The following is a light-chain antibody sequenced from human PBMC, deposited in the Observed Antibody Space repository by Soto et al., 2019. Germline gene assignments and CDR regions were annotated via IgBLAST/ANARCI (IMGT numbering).Light chain of an antibody. J-gene: IGKJ1*01. V-gene: IGKV3-20*01. CDR2: GAS. CDR3: LRDSVSQWT. Sequence: EIVLTQSPGTLSLSPGERAPRSCRASEIITTRFIAWYQQKRGQAPRIVIGGASRRANGIPDRFSGSGSGTDVSITVSRLEPEDFAVYYCLRDSVSQWTVRQGLRVETK. CDR1: EIITTRF.